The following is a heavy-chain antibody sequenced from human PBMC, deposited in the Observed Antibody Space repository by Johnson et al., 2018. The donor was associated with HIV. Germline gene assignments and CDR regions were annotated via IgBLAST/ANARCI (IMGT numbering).Heavy chain of an antibody. J-gene: IGHJ3*02. V-gene: IGHV3-23*04. D-gene: IGHD1-26*01. CDR3: ARTSGSYYERDAFDI. Sequence: VQLVESGGGLVQPGGSLRLSCAASGFTFSSYVMSWVRRAPGKGLEWVSAISGSGGSTYYADSVKGRFTISRDNAKNSLYLQMNSLRAEDTAVYYCARTSGSYYERDAFDIWGQGTMVTVSS. CDR1: GFTFSSYV. CDR2: ISGSGGST.